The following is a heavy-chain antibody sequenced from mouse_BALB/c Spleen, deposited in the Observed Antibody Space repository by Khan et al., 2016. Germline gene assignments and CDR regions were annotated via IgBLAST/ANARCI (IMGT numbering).Heavy chain of an antibody. CDR2: ISYSGST. V-gene: IGHV3-2*02. CDR1: GYSITSDYA. D-gene: IGHD2-3*01. J-gene: IGHJ2*01. Sequence: EVQLQESGPGLVKPSQSLSLTCTVTGYSITSDYAWNWIRQFPGNKLEWMGYISYSGSTSYNPSLKSRISITRDTSKNQFFLQLNSVTTEDTVTYYCARGYDGYPYYFDYWGQGTTLTVSS. CDR3: ARGYDGYPYYFDY.